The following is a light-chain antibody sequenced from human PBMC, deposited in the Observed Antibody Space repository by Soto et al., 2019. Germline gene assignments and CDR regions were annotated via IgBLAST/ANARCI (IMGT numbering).Light chain of an antibody. CDR2: DAS. Sequence: IRFTQSPASLSLCPVERAALSFSASQSVSSYLACYQQKPGQAPMLLIYDASNRATGIPARFSGSGSGTDFTLTISSLQSEDFAVYHCQQYNNWPPWTFGQGTKVDIK. J-gene: IGKJ1*01. CDR3: QQYNNWPPWT. V-gene: IGKV3-11*01. CDR1: QSVSSY.